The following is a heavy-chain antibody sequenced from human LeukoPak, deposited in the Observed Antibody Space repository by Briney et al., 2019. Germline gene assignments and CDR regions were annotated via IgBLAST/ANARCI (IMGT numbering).Heavy chain of an antibody. J-gene: IGHJ4*02. D-gene: IGHD3-10*01. CDR2: ISAYNGNT. CDR1: GYTFTSYG. CDR3: ARDPGGELIWCGELLCDY. V-gene: IGHV1-18*04. Sequence: GASVEVSCKASGYTFTSYGISWVRQAPGQGLEWMGWISAYNGNTNYAQKLQGRVTMTTDTSTSTAYMELRSLRSDDTAVYYCARDPGGELIWCGELLCDYWGQGTLVTVSS.